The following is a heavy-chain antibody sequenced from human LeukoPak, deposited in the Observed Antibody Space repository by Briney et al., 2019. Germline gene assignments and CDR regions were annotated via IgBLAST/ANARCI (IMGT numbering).Heavy chain of an antibody. J-gene: IGHJ4*02. CDR2: NSAYNGNT. CDR3: ARVFLSSGWMGKLWDY. CDR1: GYTFTSYG. V-gene: IGHV1-18*01. D-gene: IGHD6-19*01. Sequence: ASVTVSCKASGYTFTSYGISWVRQAPGQGLEWMGWNSAYNGNTNHPQKLQGRVSMTTDTSTSTAYMELRSLRSDDTAVYYCARVFLSSGWMGKLWDYWGQGTLVTVSS.